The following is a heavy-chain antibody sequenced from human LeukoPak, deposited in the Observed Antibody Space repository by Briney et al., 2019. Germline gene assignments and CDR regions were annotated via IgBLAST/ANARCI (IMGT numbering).Heavy chain of an antibody. CDR3: ARSSSGSYWIDY. Sequence: GGSLRLSCAASGFTFSSYSMNWVRQAPGKGLEWVSFISSSSSYIYYADSVKGRFTISRDNAKNSLYLQMNSLRAEDTAVYYCARSSSGSYWIDYWGQGTLVTVSS. D-gene: IGHD1-26*01. CDR1: GFTFSSYS. V-gene: IGHV3-21*01. CDR2: ISSSSSYI. J-gene: IGHJ4*02.